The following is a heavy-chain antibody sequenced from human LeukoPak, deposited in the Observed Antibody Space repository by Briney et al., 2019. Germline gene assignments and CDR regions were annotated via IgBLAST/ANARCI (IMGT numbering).Heavy chain of an antibody. D-gene: IGHD3-10*01. CDR2: IYHSGST. CDR1: RFTFSNAW. J-gene: IGHJ5*02. V-gene: IGHV4-4*02. Sequence: GSLRLSCAASRFTFSNAWMSWVRQAPGKGLEWIGEIYHSGSTNYNPSLKSRVTISVDKSRNQFSLKLSSVTAADTAVYYCARKAFSDSGRRFDPWGQGTLVTVSS. CDR3: ARKAFSDSGRRFDP.